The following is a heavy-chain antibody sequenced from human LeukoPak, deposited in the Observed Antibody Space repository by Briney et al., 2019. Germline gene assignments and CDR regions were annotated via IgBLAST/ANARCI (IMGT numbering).Heavy chain of an antibody. D-gene: IGHD3-22*01. CDR2: IYMGGST. V-gene: IGHV3-66*02. Sequence: GGSLRLSCAASGLTVSINYTSWVRQAPGKGLGWVSVIYMGGSTYYGDCVKGRFTISRDNSKNTLYLQMNSLRAEDTAVYYCARDRGTYYYDSSAPAVAFDIWGQGTVVTVSS. J-gene: IGHJ3*02. CDR1: GLTVSINY. CDR3: ARDRGTYYYDSSAPAVAFDI.